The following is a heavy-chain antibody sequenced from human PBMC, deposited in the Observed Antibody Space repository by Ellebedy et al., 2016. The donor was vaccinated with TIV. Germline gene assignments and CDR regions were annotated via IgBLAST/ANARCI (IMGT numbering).Heavy chain of an antibody. V-gene: IGHV1-18*01. CDR3: ARDNAYSSGYYPDY. D-gene: IGHD6-19*01. CDR1: GYTFTSYG. J-gene: IGHJ4*02. CDR2: ISAYNGNT. Sequence: ASVKVSCXASGYTFTSYGISWVRQVPGQGLEWMGWISAYNGNTNYVQKFQGRVTMTTDTSTSTAYMELRSLRSDDTAVYFCARDNAYSSGYYPDYWGQGTLVTVSS.